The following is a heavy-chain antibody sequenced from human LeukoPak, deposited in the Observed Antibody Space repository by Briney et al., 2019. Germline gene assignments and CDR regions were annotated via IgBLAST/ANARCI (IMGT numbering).Heavy chain of an antibody. CDR2: INPNSGGT. J-gene: IGHJ5*02. Sequence: ASVKVSCKASGYTFTSYAMNWVRQAPGQGLEWMGWINPNSGGTNYAQKFQGRVTMTRDMSTSTDYMELSSLRSEDTAVYYCARDNSVEDTAWWFDPWGQGTLVTVSS. CDR3: ARDNSVEDTAWWFDP. D-gene: IGHD4-23*01. V-gene: IGHV1-2*02. CDR1: GYTFTSYA.